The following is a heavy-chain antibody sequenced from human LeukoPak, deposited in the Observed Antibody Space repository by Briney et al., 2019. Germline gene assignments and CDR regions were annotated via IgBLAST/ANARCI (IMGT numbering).Heavy chain of an antibody. CDR2: ISVYNVNR. CDR1: GYTFTGYY. Sequence: ASVKVSCKASGYTFTGYYMHWVRQAPGQGLEWMGWISVYNVNRNYAQKLQGRVTMTTDTTTSTPYMDLMSLRSDDAAVYYCARELPLRAARPEAFDHWGQGTLVTVSS. J-gene: IGHJ4*02. CDR3: ARELPLRAARPEAFDH. D-gene: IGHD6-6*01. V-gene: IGHV1-18*04.